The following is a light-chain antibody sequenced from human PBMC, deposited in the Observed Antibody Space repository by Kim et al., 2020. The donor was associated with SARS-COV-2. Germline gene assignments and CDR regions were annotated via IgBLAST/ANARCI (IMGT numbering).Light chain of an antibody. CDR2: GGS. CDR3: QQYNNWPLT. CDR1: QGVRND. V-gene: IGKV3-15*01. J-gene: IGKJ4*01. Sequence: VSPGGPATLSGGASQGVRNDIAWYQQRPGQSPRLLVYGGSTSATGVPFRISGSGSGTHFTLIVSSLQPEDSGVYYCQQYNNWPLTFGGGTKVDIK.